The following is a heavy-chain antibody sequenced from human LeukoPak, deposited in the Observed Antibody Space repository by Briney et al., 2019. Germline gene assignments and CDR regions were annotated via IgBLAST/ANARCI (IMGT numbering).Heavy chain of an antibody. D-gene: IGHD2-2*01. V-gene: IGHV1-18*01. Sequence: ASVKVSCKASGYIFTSYGISWVRQAPGQGLEWMGWIRVYNGGTDYAQNFQGRVTVTTDTSAKTAYMELRSLRSDDTAVYYCARTYCSSASCQGEDYWGQGTLVTVSS. CDR2: IRVYNGGT. J-gene: IGHJ4*02. CDR3: ARTYCSSASCQGEDY. CDR1: GYIFTSYG.